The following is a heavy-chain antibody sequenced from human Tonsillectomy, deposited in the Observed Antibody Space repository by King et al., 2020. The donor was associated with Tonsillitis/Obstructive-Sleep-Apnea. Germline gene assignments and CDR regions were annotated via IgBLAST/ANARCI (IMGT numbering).Heavy chain of an antibody. V-gene: IGHV1-2*06. J-gene: IGHJ4*02. CDR1: GYTFTGYY. D-gene: IGHD4-17*01. CDR2: INPNSGGT. CDR3: ARDVMTTVTTEADY. Sequence: QLVQSGAEVKKPGASVKVSCKASGYTFTGYYMHWVRQAPGQGLEWMGRINPNSGGTNYAQNFQGRVTMTRDTSISTAYMELSRLRSDDTAVYYCARDVMTTVTTEADYWGQGTLVTVSS.